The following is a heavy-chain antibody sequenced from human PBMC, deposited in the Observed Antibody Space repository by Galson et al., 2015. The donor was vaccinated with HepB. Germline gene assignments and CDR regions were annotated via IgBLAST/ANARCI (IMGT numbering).Heavy chain of an antibody. J-gene: IGHJ3*02. V-gene: IGHV3-9*01. Sequence: SLRLSCAASGFTFDDYAMHWVRQAPGKGLEWVSAISWNSGNIVYADSVKGRFTISRDNAKNSLYLHMNSLRVEDTALYYCAKDLALRSAGPSDIWGQGTMVTVSS. D-gene: IGHD3-3*02. CDR3: AKDLALRSAGPSDI. CDR1: GFTFDDYA. CDR2: ISWNSGNI.